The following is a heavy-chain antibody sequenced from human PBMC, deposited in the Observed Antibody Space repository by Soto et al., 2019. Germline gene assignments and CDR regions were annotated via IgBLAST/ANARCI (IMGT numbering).Heavy chain of an antibody. CDR1: GGTFSSYA. CDR3: ARVVLVRDYGGPTDYYYYGMDV. J-gene: IGHJ6*02. Sequence: ASVKVSCKASGGTFSSYAISWVRQAPGQGLEWKGRIIPIFGTANSAQNFQGRVTITADESTSTAYMELSSLRSEDTAVYYCARVVLVRDYGGPTDYYYYGMDVWGQGTTVTVSS. V-gene: IGHV1-69*13. D-gene: IGHD4-17*01. CDR2: IIPIFGTA.